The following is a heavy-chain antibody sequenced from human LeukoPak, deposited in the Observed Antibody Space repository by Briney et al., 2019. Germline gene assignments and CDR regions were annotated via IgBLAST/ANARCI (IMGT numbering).Heavy chain of an antibody. V-gene: IGHV4-4*07. CDR2: IYTSGST. CDR3: ARDRDSSGHSFPYYYYYGMDV. CDR1: GGSISSYY. J-gene: IGHJ6*02. Sequence: SETLSLTCTVSGGSISSYYWSWIRQPAGKGLEWIGRIYTSGSTNYNLSLKSRVTMSVDTSKNQFSLKLSSVTAADTAVYYCARDRDSSGHSFPYYYYYGMDVWGQGTTVTVS. D-gene: IGHD6-19*01.